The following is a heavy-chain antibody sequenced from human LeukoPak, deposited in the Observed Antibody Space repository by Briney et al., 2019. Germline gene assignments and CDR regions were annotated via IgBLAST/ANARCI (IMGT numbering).Heavy chain of an antibody. D-gene: IGHD4-23*01. Sequence: GGSLRLSCAASRFTVISNYMSWVRQAPGKGLEWVSVIYSGGDTYYADSVKGRFTISRDNSKNTLYLQMNSLRAEDTAVYYCARDLTHGGKTYWGQGTLVTVSS. CDR1: RFTVISNY. CDR2: IYSGGDT. J-gene: IGHJ4*02. CDR3: ARDLTHGGKTY. V-gene: IGHV3-66*02.